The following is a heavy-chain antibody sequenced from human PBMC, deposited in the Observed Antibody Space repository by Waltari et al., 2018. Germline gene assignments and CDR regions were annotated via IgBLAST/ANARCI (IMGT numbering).Heavy chain of an antibody. V-gene: IGHV4-4*02. CDR3: ATREVSNGSPC. CDR1: GGSFSSGTW. J-gene: IGHJ4*02. Sequence: QVQLQESDPGLVKPSETLFLTCIVSGGSFSSGTWWTWVRQSPGKGPEWIGEISHAGDTNDNPSLKSRITISIDTSRDQFSLKLTSVTAADTAVYYCATREVSNGSPCWGQGTLVTVSS. CDR2: ISHAGDT. D-gene: IGHD1-26*01.